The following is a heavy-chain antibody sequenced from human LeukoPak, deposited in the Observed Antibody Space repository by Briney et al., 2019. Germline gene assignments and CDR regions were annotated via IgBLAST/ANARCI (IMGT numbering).Heavy chain of an antibody. Sequence: KPGGSLRLSCAASGFTFSSYSMNWVRQAPGKGLEWVSSISSSSSYIYYADSVKGRFTISRDNAKNSLYLQMNSLRAEDTAVYYCVRDRGYCSGGTCYALWDYWGQGTLVTVSS. D-gene: IGHD2-15*01. V-gene: IGHV3-21*01. J-gene: IGHJ4*02. CDR3: VRDRGYCSGGTCYALWDY. CDR2: ISSSSSYI. CDR1: GFTFSSYS.